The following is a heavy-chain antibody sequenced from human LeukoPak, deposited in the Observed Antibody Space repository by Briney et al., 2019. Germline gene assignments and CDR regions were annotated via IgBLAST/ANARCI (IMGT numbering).Heavy chain of an antibody. J-gene: IGHJ4*02. CDR2: IIRSGVST. CDR3: AKEDGYSYGIGC. CDR1: GFTFSSYA. Sequence: GGSLRLSCAASGFTFSSYAMSWVRQAPGKGLEWVSTIIRSGVSTYYADSVKGRFTISRDNSKNTLYLQMDSLRAEDTAVYYCAKEDGYSYGIGCWGQGTLVTVSS. V-gene: IGHV3-23*01. D-gene: IGHD5-18*01.